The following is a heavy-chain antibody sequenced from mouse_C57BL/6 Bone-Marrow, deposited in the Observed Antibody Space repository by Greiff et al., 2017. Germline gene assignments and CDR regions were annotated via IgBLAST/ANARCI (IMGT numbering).Heavy chain of an antibody. CDR3: ARGIRTH. J-gene: IGHJ2*01. CDR2: IYPGDGAT. V-gene: IGHV1-80*01. Sequence: VQLQQSGAELVKPGASVKISCKASGYAFSSYWMTWVQQRPGKGLEWIGQIYPGDGATYYNGKFKGKAILTADKSSSTAYMQLSSLTSEDSAVYFCARGIRTHWGQGTTLTVSS. CDR1: GYAFSSYW.